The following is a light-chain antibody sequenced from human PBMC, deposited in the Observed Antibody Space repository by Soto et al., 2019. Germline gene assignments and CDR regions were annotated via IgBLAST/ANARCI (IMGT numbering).Light chain of an antibody. CDR3: QQYNRWPHT. CDR2: GIS. Sequence: EVVMTQSPTTLSVSPGERVTLSCRASQTISNNLAWYRKKPGQAPSLLIYGISTRPTGLPARFSGSGSGTEFTLTKSSLPSDDFDLYYGQQYNRWPHTFGQETKQEIK. J-gene: IGKJ2*01. V-gene: IGKV3-15*01. CDR1: QTISNN.